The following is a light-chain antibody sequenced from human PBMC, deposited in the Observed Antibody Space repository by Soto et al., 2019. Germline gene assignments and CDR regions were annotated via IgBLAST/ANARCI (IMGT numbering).Light chain of an antibody. CDR2: DAS. CDR3: QQYNNWPFS. CDR1: PSVSSY. J-gene: IGKJ5*01. V-gene: IGKV3-11*01. Sequence: EIVLTQSPATLSLSPGERATLSCRASPSVSSYLAWYQQQPGQAPRLLIYDASNRATGIPARFSGSGSGTDFTLPISSLEPEDFAVYFCQQYNNWPFSFGQGTRLEIK.